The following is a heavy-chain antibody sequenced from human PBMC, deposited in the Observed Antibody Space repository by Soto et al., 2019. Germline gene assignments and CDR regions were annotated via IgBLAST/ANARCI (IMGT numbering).Heavy chain of an antibody. D-gene: IGHD2-2*01. V-gene: IGHV6-1*01. Sequence: KQSQTLSLTCAISGDSVSSNSAAWNWIRQSPSRGLEWLGRTYYRSKWYNDYAVSVKSRITINPDTSKNQFSLQLNSVTPEDTAVYYCARGALAVFGSVVPAAILSIDYWGQGTLVTVSS. CDR2: TYYRSKWYN. CDR3: ARGALAVFGSVVPAAILSIDY. CDR1: GDSVSSNSAA. J-gene: IGHJ4*02.